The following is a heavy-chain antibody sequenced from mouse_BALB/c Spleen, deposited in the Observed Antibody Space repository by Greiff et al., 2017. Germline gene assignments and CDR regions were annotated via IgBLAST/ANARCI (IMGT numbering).Heavy chain of an antibody. Sequence: EVQVVESGGGLVKLGGSLKLSCAASGFTFSSYAMSWVRQTPEKRLEWVASISSGGSTYYPDSVKGRFTISRDNARNILYLQMSSLRSEDTAMYYCARGDYDGSSYAMDYWGQGTSVTVSS. CDR3: ARGDYDGSSYAMDY. CDR1: GFTFSSYA. J-gene: IGHJ4*01. CDR2: ISSGGST. V-gene: IGHV5-6-5*01. D-gene: IGHD2-4*01.